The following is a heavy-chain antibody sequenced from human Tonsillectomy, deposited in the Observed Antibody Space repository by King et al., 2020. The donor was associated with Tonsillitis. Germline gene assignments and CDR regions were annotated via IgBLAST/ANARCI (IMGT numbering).Heavy chain of an antibody. D-gene: IGHD5-12*01. J-gene: IGHJ3*01. CDR3: AIGLSNGYDISGIFYPFDL. CDR1: GYTFTGYY. Sequence: VQLVESGAEVKKPGASVKVSCKASGYTFTGYYMHWVRQAPGQGLEWVGWINPNSGGTHYAQNFQGRVTMTRDTSMSTAYMEVSRLRSNDTAVYYCAIGLSNGYDISGIFYPFDLWGQGTMVTVSS. CDR2: INPNSGGT. V-gene: IGHV1-2*02.